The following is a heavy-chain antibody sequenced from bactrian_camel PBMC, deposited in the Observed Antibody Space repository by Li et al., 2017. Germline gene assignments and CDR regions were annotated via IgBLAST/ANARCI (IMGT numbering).Heavy chain of an antibody. CDR2: IGSGGTST. CDR3: TKHRVGGRTVDTDDFDFGY. Sequence: VQLVESGGGSVQSGGSLRLSCAASGFTFRNYDMIWVRQALGKGLEWVSTIGSGGTSTYYADSVKGRFTISRDNDKNTLNLQLNSLKTEDTAMYHCTKHRVGGRTVDTDDFDFGYWGQGTQVTVS. CDR1: GFTFRNYD. J-gene: IGHJ6*01. D-gene: IGHD2*01. V-gene: IGHV3S40*01.